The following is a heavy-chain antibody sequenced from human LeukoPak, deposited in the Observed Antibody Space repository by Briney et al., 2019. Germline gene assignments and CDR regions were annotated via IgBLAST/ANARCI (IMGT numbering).Heavy chain of an antibody. CDR1: ACSISSSSYY. CDR2: IFYTGST. Sequence: SETLSLNCTVYACSISSSSYYWGWLRQPPGKGLEWNGSIFYTGSTYYNPSIHTLVTISVDTSTNQFPLKLSSVTAADYDGYYCARAGLVWRAQDFDYWGQGALVTVSS. D-gene: IGHD1-1*01. J-gene: IGHJ4*02. CDR3: ARAGLVWRAQDFDY. V-gene: IGHV4-39*06.